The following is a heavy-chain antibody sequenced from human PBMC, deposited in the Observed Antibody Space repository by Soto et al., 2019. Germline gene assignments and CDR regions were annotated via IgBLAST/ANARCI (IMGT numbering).Heavy chain of an antibody. CDR1: GYTLTELS. CDR2: FDPEDGET. CDR3: ATELRTRRDGGNQREYFYDYDGMDV. J-gene: IGHJ6*02. V-gene: IGHV1-24*01. D-gene: IGHD2-21*01. Sequence: QVQLVQSGAEVKKPGASVKVSCKVSGYTLTELSMHWVRQAPGKGLELMGGFDPEDGETIYAQKSQGRVTMTEYTSKDTADMELSRMRTEDRAVYYCATELRTRRDGGNQREYFYDYDGMDVCGQGTTVTVSS.